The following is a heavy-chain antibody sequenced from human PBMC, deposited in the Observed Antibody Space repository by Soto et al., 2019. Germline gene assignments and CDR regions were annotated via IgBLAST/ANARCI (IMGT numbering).Heavy chain of an antibody. V-gene: IGHV3-33*01. D-gene: IGHD5-12*01. J-gene: IGHJ4*02. CDR2: IWFDGIIT. CDR1: GFTFSSYA. Sequence: GGSLRLSCAASGFTFSSYAMHWVRQAPGKGLEWVGFIWFDGIITFYAESVKGRFTISRDISKNTVYLQINALRAEDTAVYYCARDFSMVIVAPGYWGQGTLVTVSS. CDR3: ARDFSMVIVAPGY.